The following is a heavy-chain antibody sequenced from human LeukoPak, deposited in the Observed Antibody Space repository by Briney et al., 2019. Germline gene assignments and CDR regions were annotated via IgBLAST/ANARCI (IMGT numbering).Heavy chain of an antibody. CDR1: GGSISSGGYS. CDR2: IYHSGST. J-gene: IGHJ2*01. V-gene: IGHV4-30-2*01. CDR3: ARADYDILTGYSYWYFDL. Sequence: SQTLSLTCAVSGGSISSGGYSWSWLRQPPGKGLEWIGYIYHSGSTYYNPSLKSRVTISVDRSKNQFSLKLSSVTAADTAVYYCARADYDILTGYSYWYFDLWGRGTLVTVSS. D-gene: IGHD3-9*01.